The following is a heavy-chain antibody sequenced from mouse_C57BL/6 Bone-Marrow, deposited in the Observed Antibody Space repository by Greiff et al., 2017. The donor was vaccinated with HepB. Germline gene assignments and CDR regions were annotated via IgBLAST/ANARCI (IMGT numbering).Heavy chain of an antibody. CDR1: GYAFSSSW. J-gene: IGHJ2*01. CDR3: ARLAGYYGSSPYYFDY. Sequence: QVHVKQSGPELVKPGASVKISCKASGYAFSSSWMNWVKQRPGKGLEWIGRIYPGDGDTNYNGKFKGKATLTADKSSSTAYMQLSSLTSEDSAVYFCARLAGYYGSSPYYFDYWGQGTTLTVSS. D-gene: IGHD1-1*01. V-gene: IGHV1-82*01. CDR2: IYPGDGDT.